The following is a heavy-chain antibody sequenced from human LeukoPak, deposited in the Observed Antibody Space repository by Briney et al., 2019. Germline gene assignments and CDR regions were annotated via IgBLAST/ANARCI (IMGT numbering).Heavy chain of an antibody. CDR3: ARDLSSSWYFDY. CDR1: GFTFRSYS. D-gene: IGHD6-13*01. CDR2: INTASTTI. J-gene: IGHJ4*02. Sequence: GGSLRLSCAASGFTFRSYSMTWVRQAPGKGPEWVAFINTASTTIYYADSVKGRFTISRDNAKNSLYLQMNSLRAEDTAVYYCARDLSSSWYFDYWGQGTLVTVSS. V-gene: IGHV3-48*01.